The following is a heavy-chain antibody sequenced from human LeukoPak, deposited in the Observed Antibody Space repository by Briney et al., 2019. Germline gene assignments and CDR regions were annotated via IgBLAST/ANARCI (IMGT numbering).Heavy chain of an antibody. V-gene: IGHV4-34*01. D-gene: IGHD3-10*01. J-gene: IGHJ4*02. CDR1: GGSFSGYY. Sequence: PSETLSLTCAVYGGSFSGYYWSWIRQPPGKGLEWIGEINHSGSTNYNPSLKSRVTISVDTSKNQFSLKLSSVTAADTAVYYCARHGRDYYGSGSYYIAQGKYYFDYWGQGTLVTVSS. CDR2: INHSGST. CDR3: ARHGRDYYGSGSYYIAQGKYYFDY.